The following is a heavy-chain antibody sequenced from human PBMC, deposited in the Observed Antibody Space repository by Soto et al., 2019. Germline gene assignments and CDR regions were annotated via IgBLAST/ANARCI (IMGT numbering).Heavy chain of an antibody. CDR1: GFTFSSYS. J-gene: IGHJ6*02. D-gene: IGHD2-2*01. CDR3: AVVPAANGHYGMDV. Sequence: EVQLVESGGGLVQPGGSLRLSCAASGFTFSSYSRNWVRQAPGKGLEWVSYISSSSSTIYYADSVKGRFTISRDNAKNSLYLQMNSLRAEDTAVYYCAVVPAANGHYGMDVWGQGTTVTVSS. CDR2: ISSSSSTI. V-gene: IGHV3-48*01.